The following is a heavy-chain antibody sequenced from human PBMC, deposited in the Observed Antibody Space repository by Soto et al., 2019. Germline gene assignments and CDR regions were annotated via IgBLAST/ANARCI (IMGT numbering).Heavy chain of an antibody. Sequence: QVQLVQSGAEVKKPGSSVKVSCKASGGTFSSYAISWVRQAPGQGLEWMGEIIPIFGTANYAQKFQGRVTSTADEYTSTAYMELSSLRCEETAVYYCPGGGGPSSGHYPYCFDPWGQGTLVTVSS. J-gene: IGHJ5*02. CDR2: IIPIFGTA. D-gene: IGHD3-22*01. V-gene: IGHV1-69*12. CDR3: PGGGGPSSGHYPYCFDP. CDR1: GGTFSSYA.